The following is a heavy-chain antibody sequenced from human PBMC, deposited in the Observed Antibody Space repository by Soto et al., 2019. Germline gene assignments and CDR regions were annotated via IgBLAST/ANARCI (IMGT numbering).Heavy chain of an antibody. Sequence: SETLSLTCTVSGGSISSYYWSWVRQPPGKGLEWIGYIYYSGSTNYNPSLKSRVTISVDTSKNQFSLKLSSVTAADTAVYYCARHKRLVLHDFYITDAFDIWGQGTMVTVS. D-gene: IGHD6-13*01. CDR1: GGSISSYY. CDR3: ARHKRLVLHDFYITDAFDI. CDR2: IYYSGST. V-gene: IGHV4-59*08. J-gene: IGHJ3*02.